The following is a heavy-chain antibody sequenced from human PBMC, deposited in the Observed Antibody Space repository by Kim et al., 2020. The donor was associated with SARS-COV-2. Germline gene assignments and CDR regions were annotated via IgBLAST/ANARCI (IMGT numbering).Heavy chain of an antibody. Sequence: GGSLRLSCAASGFTLSNAWMSWVRQAPGKGLEWVGRIKSESDGGTTDYDAPVKGRFTISRDDSKNTLYLVMNSLKTEDTAVYYCTTDGPGGLIPGVDAIDIWGQGTMVTVSS. D-gene: IGHD2-21*01. CDR3: TTDGPGGLIPGVDAIDI. CDR1: GFTLSNAW. V-gene: IGHV3-15*01. CDR2: IKSESDGGTT. J-gene: IGHJ3*02.